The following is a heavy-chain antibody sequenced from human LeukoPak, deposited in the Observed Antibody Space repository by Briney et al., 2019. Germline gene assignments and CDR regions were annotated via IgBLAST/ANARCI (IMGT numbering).Heavy chain of an antibody. D-gene: IGHD3-3*01. Sequence: QPGGSLRLSCAASGFTFSDYYMSWIRQAPGKGLEWVSYISSSGSTIYYADSVKGRFTISRHNSKNTLYLQMNSLRAEDTAVYYCARAERRITIFGPTPGNAFDIWGQGTMVTVSS. V-gene: IGHV3-11*01. CDR3: ARAERRITIFGPTPGNAFDI. CDR2: ISSSGSTI. J-gene: IGHJ3*02. CDR1: GFTFSDYY.